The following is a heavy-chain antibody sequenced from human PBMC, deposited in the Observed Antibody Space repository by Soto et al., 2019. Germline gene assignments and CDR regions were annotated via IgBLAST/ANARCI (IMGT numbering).Heavy chain of an antibody. CDR1: GFTFSSYE. J-gene: IGHJ4*02. CDR2: ISSSGSTI. D-gene: IGHD4-17*01. CDR3: ARDEYGGDFDC. V-gene: IGHV3-48*03. Sequence: PGGSLRLSCAASGFTFSSYEMNWVRQAPGKGLEWVSYISSSGSTIYYADSVKGRFTISRDNAKNSLYLQMNSLRAEDTAVYYCARDEYGGDFDCWGQGTLVTVSS.